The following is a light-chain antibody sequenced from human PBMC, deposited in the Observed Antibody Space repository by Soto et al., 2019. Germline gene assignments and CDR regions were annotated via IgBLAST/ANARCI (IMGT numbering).Light chain of an antibody. CDR2: EVY. CDR1: SSDVGSYNF. CDR3: CSYAGTTTFWV. J-gene: IGLJ3*02. V-gene: IGLV2-23*02. Sequence: QSALTQPASVSGSPGQSITISCTGTSSDVGSYNFVSWYQQHPGKAPKLIIYEVYKRPSGVSNRFSGSKSGNTASLTISGLQAEDEAEYYCCSYAGTTTFWVFGGGTQLTVL.